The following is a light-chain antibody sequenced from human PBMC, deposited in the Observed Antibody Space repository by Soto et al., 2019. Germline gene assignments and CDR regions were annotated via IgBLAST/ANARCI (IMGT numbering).Light chain of an antibody. CDR3: AAWYDGLNEWL. CDR2: RTN. Sequence: QSVLTQPPSTSGTPGQRVTISCSGSSSNIGSNTVNWYQQFPGTAPKLLIYRTNQRSSGVPDRCSGAKSGTSASLAIIGLHSEDDADYYCAAWYDGLNEWLFGGGTKLTVL. CDR1: SSNIGSNT. J-gene: IGLJ3*02. V-gene: IGLV1-44*01.